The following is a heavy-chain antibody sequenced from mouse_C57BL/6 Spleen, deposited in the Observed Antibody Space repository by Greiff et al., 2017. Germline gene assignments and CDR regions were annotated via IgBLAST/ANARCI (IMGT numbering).Heavy chain of an antibody. CDR3: ARDQYGSSYFDY. V-gene: IGHV5-16*01. CDR2: INYDGSST. Sequence: EVQRVESEGGLVQPGSSMKLSCTASGFTFSDYYMAWVRQVPEKGLEWVANINYDGSSTYYLDSLKSRFIISRDNAKNILYLQMSSLKSEDTATYYCARDQYGSSYFDYWGQGTTLTVSS. CDR1: GFTFSDYY. J-gene: IGHJ2*01. D-gene: IGHD1-1*01.